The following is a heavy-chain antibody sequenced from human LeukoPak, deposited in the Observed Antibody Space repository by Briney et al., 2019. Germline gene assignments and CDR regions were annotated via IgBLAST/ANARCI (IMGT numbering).Heavy chain of an antibody. CDR1: GFTFSSYW. V-gene: IGHV3-7*01. CDR2: IKQDGSEE. J-gene: IGHJ4*02. Sequence: GGCLRLSCAASGFTFSSYWMSWVRQAPGKGLEWVANIKQDGSEENFVDSVKGRFTISRDNAKKSLYLQMNSLRAEDTAVYYCARGSSAGASLRHDYWGQGTMFTVSS. CDR3: ARGSSAGASLRHDY. D-gene: IGHD1-26*01.